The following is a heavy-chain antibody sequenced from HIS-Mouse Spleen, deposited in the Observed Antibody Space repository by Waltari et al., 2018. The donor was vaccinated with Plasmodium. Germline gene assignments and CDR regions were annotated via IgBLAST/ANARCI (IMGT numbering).Heavy chain of an antibody. CDR2: IYYSGST. CDR3: ARGLTGDLRVDY. Sequence: QVQLQESGPGLVKPSQTLSLTCTVSGGPISSGAYYWSCIRQPPGKGLEWIGYIYYSGSTYYNPSLKSRVTISVDTSKNQFSLKLSSVTAADTAVYYCARGLTGDLRVDYWGQGTLVTVSS. D-gene: IGHD7-27*01. CDR1: GGPISSGAYY. V-gene: IGHV4-30-4*01. J-gene: IGHJ4*02.